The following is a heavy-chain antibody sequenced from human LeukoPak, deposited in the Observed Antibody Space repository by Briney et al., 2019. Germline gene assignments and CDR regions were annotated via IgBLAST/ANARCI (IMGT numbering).Heavy chain of an antibody. V-gene: IGHV3-53*01. D-gene: IGHD1-26*01. CDR1: GFTVSGNY. J-gene: IGHJ4*02. CDR2: IYTDDNT. CDR3: ARYSGNLLRHY. Sequence: PGGSLRLSCAASGFTVSGNYMIWVRQAPGKGLECVSVIYTDDNTFYADSVKGRFTISRDNSTNTLYLQMNSLRAEDTAVYYCARYSGNLLRHYWGQGTLVTVSS.